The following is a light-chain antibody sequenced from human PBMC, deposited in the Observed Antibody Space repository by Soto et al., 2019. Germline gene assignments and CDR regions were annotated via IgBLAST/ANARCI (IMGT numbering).Light chain of an antibody. CDR2: EVS. J-gene: IGLJ1*01. Sequence: QSALTQPASVSGSPGQSITISCTGTSSDVGGYNYVSWYQQHPGKAPKLIIYEVSNRPSGVSNRFSGSKSGNTASLTISGLEAEDEDDYYCNSDTSTSTGVFGTGTKVTVL. V-gene: IGLV2-14*01. CDR1: SSDVGGYNY. CDR3: NSDTSTSTGV.